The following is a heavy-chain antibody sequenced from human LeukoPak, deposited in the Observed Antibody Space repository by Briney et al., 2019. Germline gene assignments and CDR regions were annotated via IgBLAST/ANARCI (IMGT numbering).Heavy chain of an antibody. J-gene: IGHJ4*02. CDR2: LWSDESQK. CDR1: GLTIRYYG. Sequence: PGGSLRLSCAVSGLTIRYYGMHWVCQAPGKGLEWVAILWSDESQKYYADSVKGRFTISKDNSKNTLFLEMTSLRAEDTAVYYCVTSHPHVIPHQWGQGTLVTVSS. CDR3: VTSHPHVIPHQ. D-gene: IGHD2-21*01. V-gene: IGHV3-33*01.